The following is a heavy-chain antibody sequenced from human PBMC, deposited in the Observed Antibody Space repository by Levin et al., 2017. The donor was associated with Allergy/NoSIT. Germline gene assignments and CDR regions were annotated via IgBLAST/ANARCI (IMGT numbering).Heavy chain of an antibody. Sequence: ASETLSLTCTVSGGSISSYYWSWIRQPPGKGLEWIGYIYYSGSSNYNPSLKSRVTISVDTSKKQFSLNLSSVTAADTAVYYCARGPTAITYHYGMDVWGQGTTVTVSS. D-gene: IGHD2-2*02. CDR3: ARGPTAITYHYGMDV. CDR2: IYYSGSS. V-gene: IGHV4-59*01. J-gene: IGHJ6*02. CDR1: GGSISSYY.